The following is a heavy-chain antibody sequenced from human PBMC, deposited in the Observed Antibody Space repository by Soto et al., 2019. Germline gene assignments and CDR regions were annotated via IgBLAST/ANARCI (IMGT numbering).Heavy chain of an antibody. V-gene: IGHV3-15*01. CDR2: IKSKTDGGTT. J-gene: IGHJ4*02. Sequence: GGSLRLSCAASGFSFSNAWMSGVRPAPGKGLEWVGRIKSKTDGGTTDYAAPVKGRFTISRDDSKNTLYLQMNSLKTEDTAVYYCTTSYYDFWSGPGWGQGTLVTVS. D-gene: IGHD3-3*01. CDR3: TTSYYDFWSGPG. CDR1: GFSFSNAW.